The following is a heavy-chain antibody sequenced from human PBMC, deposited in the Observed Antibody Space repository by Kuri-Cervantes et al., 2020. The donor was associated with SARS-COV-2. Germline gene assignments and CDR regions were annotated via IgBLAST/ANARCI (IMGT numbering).Heavy chain of an antibody. D-gene: IGHD2-2*01. V-gene: IGHV3-21*01. J-gene: IGHJ4*02. CDR3: ARGYQGRYYIDY. CDR2: ISSSSSYI. CDR1: GFTFSSYS. Sequence: GGSLRLSCAASGFTFSSYSMDWVRQAPGKGLEWVSSISSSSSYIYYADSVKGRFTISRDNSKNTLYLQMNSLRAEDTAVYYCARGYQGRYYIDYWGQGTLVTVSS.